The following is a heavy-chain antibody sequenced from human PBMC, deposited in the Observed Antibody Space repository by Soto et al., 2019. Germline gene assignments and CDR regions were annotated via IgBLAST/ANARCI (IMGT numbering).Heavy chain of an antibody. J-gene: IGHJ5*02. Sequence: QVQLVQSGAEVKKAGASVRVSCKASGYSFATFGVSWVRQALVKGLEWMGWISPETGDTNYAQKLQGRVTLTTDTPSNTAYLELRSLRSEDTAVYYCARDPGAARGFDPWGQGTLVTVSS. V-gene: IGHV1-18*01. D-gene: IGHD3-10*01. CDR1: GYSFATFG. CDR3: ARDPGAARGFDP. CDR2: ISPETGDT.